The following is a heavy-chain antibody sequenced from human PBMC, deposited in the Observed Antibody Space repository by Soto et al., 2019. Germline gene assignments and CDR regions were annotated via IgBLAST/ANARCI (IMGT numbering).Heavy chain of an antibody. CDR3: ARGTYYYDSSGYSTDY. J-gene: IGHJ4*02. D-gene: IGHD3-22*01. Sequence: LSLTCPVSGDSISSANYYWRWTRQHPGKGLEWIGYIYYSGSTYYNPSLKSRVTISVDTSKNQFSLKLSSVTAADTAVYYCARGTYYYDSSGYSTDYWGQGTLVTVSS. CDR1: GDSISSANYY. CDR2: IYYSGST. V-gene: IGHV4-31*03.